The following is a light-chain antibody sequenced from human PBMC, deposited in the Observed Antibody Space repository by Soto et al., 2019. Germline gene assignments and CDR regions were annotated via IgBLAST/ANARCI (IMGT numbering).Light chain of an antibody. Sequence: QSVLTQPRSVSGSPGQSDTISCTGTSSDVGGYNYVSWYEQHPVKAPKLMIYDVTKRPSGVPDRFSGSKSGNTASLTISGLQAEDEADYYCCSYAGSYTGVFGTGTKVTVL. CDR3: CSYAGSYTGV. J-gene: IGLJ1*01. CDR1: SSDVGGYNY. V-gene: IGLV2-11*01. CDR2: DVT.